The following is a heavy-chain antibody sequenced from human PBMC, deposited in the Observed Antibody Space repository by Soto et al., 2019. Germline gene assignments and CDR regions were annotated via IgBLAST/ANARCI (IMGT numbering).Heavy chain of an antibody. D-gene: IGHD3-22*01. CDR1: GYTFTSYG. CDR2: INPSGGST. J-gene: IGHJ3*02. CDR3: ARDPYSYDSSGYSPPDI. V-gene: IGHV1-46*01. Sequence: ASVKVSCKASGYTFTSYGISWVRQAPGQGLEWMGIINPSGGSTSYAQKFQGRVTMTRDTSTSTVYMELSSLRSEDTAVYYCARDPYSYDSSGYSPPDIWGQGTMVSVS.